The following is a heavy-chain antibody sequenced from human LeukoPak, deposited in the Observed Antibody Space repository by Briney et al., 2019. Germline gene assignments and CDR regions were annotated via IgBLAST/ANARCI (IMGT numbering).Heavy chain of an antibody. D-gene: IGHD6-13*01. CDR1: GLMVSSNY. Sequence: PGGSLRLSCAASGLMVSSNYMTGARQAPGRGLEWVSVIYSGGSIYYADSVKGRFTISRDNSRNTLYLQMNSLRAEDTAVYYCARGYSSSWYPPFFDYWGQGTLVTVSS. V-gene: IGHV3-53*01. J-gene: IGHJ4*02. CDR2: IYSGGSI. CDR3: ARGYSSSWYPPFFDY.